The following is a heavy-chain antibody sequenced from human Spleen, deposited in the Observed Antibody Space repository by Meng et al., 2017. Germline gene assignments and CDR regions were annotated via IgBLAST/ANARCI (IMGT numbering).Heavy chain of an antibody. J-gene: IGHJ3*02. V-gene: IGHV5-51*01. CDR3: ARDQIARGAFDI. D-gene: IGHD2-21*01. Sequence: GGSLRLSCKGSGYSFTSYWIGWVRQMPGKGLEWMGIVYPGDSDTRYSPSFQGQVTISADKSISTAYLQWSSLKASDTAVYYCARDQIARGAFDIWGQGTMVTVSS. CDR2: VYPGDSDT. CDR1: GYSFTSYW.